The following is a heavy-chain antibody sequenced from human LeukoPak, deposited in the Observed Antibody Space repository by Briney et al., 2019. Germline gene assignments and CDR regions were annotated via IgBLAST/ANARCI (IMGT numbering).Heavy chain of an antibody. V-gene: IGHV1-2*02. CDR3: ARATTPGPIQLAQGEFDY. CDR1: GYTFTGYY. D-gene: IGHD5-18*01. J-gene: IGHJ4*02. Sequence: ASVKVSCKASGYTFTGYYMHWVRQAPGQGLEWMGWINPNSGGTNYAQKFRGRVTMTRDTSISTAYMELSRLRSDDTAVYYCARATTPGPIQLAQGEFDYWGQGTLVTVSS. CDR2: INPNSGGT.